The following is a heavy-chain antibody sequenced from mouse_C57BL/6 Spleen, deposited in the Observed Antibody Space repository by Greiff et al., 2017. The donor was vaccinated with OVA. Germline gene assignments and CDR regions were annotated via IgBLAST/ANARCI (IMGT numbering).Heavy chain of an antibody. V-gene: IGHV5-17*01. CDR3: ARLYYAMDY. CDR1: GFTFSDYG. Sequence: EVQLVESGGGLVKPGGSLKLSCAASGFTFSDYGMHWVRQAPEKALEWVAYISSGSSTIYYADTVKGRFTISRDNAKNTLFLQMTSLRSEDTAMYYCARLYYAMDYWGQGTSVTVSS. CDR2: ISSGSSTI. J-gene: IGHJ4*01.